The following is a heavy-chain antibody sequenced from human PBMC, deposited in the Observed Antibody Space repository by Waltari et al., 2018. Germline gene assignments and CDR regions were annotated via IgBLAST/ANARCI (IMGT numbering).Heavy chain of an antibody. Sequence: QVQLQQWGAGLLKPSETLSLTCAVQGGSFIGYYWGWIRQSSGKGLEWIGEIDHSGNPHCNPSLRRLVTISQDTSRIHFFLTLNSVTAADTAVYYCARRPRIIVTPYYYDMDFW. J-gene: IGHJ6*03. D-gene: IGHD3-22*01. CDR1: GGSFIGYY. CDR2: IDHSGNP. V-gene: IGHV4-34*01. CDR3: ARRPRIIVTPYYYDMDF.